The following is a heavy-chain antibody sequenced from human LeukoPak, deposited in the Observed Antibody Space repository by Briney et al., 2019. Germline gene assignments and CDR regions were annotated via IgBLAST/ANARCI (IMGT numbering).Heavy chain of an antibody. CDR2: ISSSSSSYI. D-gene: IGHD6-19*01. J-gene: IGHJ4*02. Sequence: GGSLRLSCAASGFTFSSYSMNWVRQAPGKGLEWVSSISSSSSSYIYYADSVKGRFTISRDNAKNSLYLQMNSLRAEDTAVYYCARARSGWYVDYDWGQGTLVTVSS. V-gene: IGHV3-21*01. CDR1: GFTFSSYS. CDR3: ARARSGWYVDYD.